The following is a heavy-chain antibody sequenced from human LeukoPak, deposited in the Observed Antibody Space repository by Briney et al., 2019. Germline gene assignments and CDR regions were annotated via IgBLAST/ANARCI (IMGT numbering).Heavy chain of an antibody. CDR3: ARDGGELWPLDE. CDR1: GFPFKGYW. Sequence: GGSLRLSRVASGFPFKGYWMTWVRQSPGKGLDWVANIRPDGSETNYLDSVKGRFTISRDNARDSLFLEMNNLRVDDTAVYYCARDGGELWPLDEWGQGILVTVSS. J-gene: IGHJ4*02. V-gene: IGHV3-7*01. D-gene: IGHD3-10*01. CDR2: IRPDGSET.